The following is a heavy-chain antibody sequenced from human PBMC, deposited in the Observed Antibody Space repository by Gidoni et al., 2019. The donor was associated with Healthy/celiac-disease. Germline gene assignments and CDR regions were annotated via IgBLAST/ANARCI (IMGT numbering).Heavy chain of an antibody. CDR2: IWYDGSNK. CDR1: GFTFSRYG. J-gene: IGHJ6*02. D-gene: IGHD4-17*01. V-gene: IGHV3-33*01. CDR3: ARGGLRWTDYYYYGMDV. Sequence: QVQLVESGGGVVQPGRSLRLSCAASGFTFSRYGMHWVRQAPGKGLEWVAVIWYDGSNKYYADSVKGRFTISRDNSKNTLYLQMNSLRAEDTAVYYCARGGLRWTDYYYYGMDVWGQGTTVTVSS.